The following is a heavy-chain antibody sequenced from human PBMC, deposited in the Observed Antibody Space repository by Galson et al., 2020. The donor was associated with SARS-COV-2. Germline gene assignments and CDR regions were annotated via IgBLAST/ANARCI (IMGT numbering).Heavy chain of an antibody. Sequence: GGSLRLSCAASRFAFSTYTMTWVRQAPGKGLESVASLDTSSTYIYHADSLKGRFTISRDNAENSLYLQMNSLRAEDTAVYYCARSPPASTSGTSIYFDYWGQGTQVTVSS. D-gene: IGHD3-10*01. CDR3: ARSPPASTSGTSIYFDY. CDR2: LDTSSTYI. CDR1: RFAFSTYT. V-gene: IGHV3-21*01. J-gene: IGHJ4*02.